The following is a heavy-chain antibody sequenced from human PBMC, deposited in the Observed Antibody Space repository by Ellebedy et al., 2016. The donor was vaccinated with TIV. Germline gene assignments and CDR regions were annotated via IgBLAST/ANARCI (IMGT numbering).Heavy chain of an antibody. CDR3: ARDQGVSNWFDP. CDR1: GFTFSSYW. V-gene: IGHV3-7*01. Sequence: GESLKISCAASGFTFSSYWMSWVRQAPGKGLEWVANIKQDGSEKYYVDSVKGRFTISRDNAKNSLYLQMNILRAEETAVYYCARDQGVSNWFDPWGKGTLVTVSS. J-gene: IGHJ5*02. CDR2: IKQDGSEK. D-gene: IGHD5/OR15-5a*01.